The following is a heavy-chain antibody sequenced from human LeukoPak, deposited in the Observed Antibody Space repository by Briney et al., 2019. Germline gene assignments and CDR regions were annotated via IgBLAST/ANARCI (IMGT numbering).Heavy chain of an antibody. CDR2: INPNSGGT. CDR1: GYTFTGYY. J-gene: IGHJ6*03. Sequence: ASVKVSCKASGYTFTGYYMHWVRQAPGQGLEWMGWINPNSGGTNYAQKFQGRVTMTRDTSISTAYMELRSLRSEDTAVYYCARDGESRFYTYYYFMDVWGNGTTVTVSS. V-gene: IGHV1-2*02. CDR3: ARDGESRFYTYYYFMDV. D-gene: IGHD2-2*02.